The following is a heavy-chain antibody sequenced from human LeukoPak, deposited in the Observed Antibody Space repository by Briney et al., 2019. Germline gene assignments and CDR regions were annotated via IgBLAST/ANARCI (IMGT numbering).Heavy chain of an antibody. J-gene: IGHJ4*02. D-gene: IGHD3-22*01. CDR1: GFTFSSYW. CDR3: ARASSSGYRGADY. CDR2: IKQDGSER. V-gene: IGHV3-7*01. Sequence: GGSLRLSCAASGFTFSSYWMSWVRQAPGKGLEWVANIKQDGSERYYVDSVKGRFTISRDNAKNSLYLQMNSLRAEDTAVYYCARASSSGYRGADYWGQGTLVTVSS.